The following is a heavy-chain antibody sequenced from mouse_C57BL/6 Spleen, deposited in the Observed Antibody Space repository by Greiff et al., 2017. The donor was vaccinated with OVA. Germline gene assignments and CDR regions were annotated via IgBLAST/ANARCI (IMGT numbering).Heavy chain of an antibody. Sequence: QVQLQQSGPELVKPGASVKISCKASGYAFSSSWMNWVKQRPGKGLEWIGRIYPGDGDTNYNGKFKGKATLTADKSSSTAYMQLSSLTSEDSAVYFCARGYYDYDVDYWGQGTTLTVSS. CDR1: GYAFSSSW. CDR3: ARGYYDYDVDY. CDR2: IYPGDGDT. V-gene: IGHV1-82*01. D-gene: IGHD2-4*01. J-gene: IGHJ2*01.